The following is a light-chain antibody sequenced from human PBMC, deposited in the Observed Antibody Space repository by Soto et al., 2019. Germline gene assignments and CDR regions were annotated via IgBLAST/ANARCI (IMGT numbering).Light chain of an antibody. V-gene: IGKV3D-15*01. CDR3: NHYHA. CDR2: GAS. CDR1: QSVNNY. J-gene: IGKJ1*01. Sequence: EIVMRQSPATLCVSLGERATLSCRASQSVNNYLAWFQQKPGQAPRLLMYGASIRAAGVPDRFSGSGSGTEFTITISRLGIEDFTVYYCNHYHAFVQGTKVDIK.